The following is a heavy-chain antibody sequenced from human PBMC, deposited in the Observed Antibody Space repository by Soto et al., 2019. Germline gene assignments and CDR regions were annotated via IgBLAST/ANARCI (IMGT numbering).Heavy chain of an antibody. CDR2: IRSKANSYAT. D-gene: IGHD3-3*01. Sequence: GGSLRLSCAASGFTFSGSAMHWVRQASGKGLEWVGRIRSKANSYATAYAASVKGRFTISRDDSKNTAYLQMNSLKTEDTAVYYCTRRQYDFWSGSGFWFDPWGQGTLVTVSS. CDR1: GFTFSGSA. CDR3: TRRQYDFWSGSGFWFDP. J-gene: IGHJ5*02. V-gene: IGHV3-73*01.